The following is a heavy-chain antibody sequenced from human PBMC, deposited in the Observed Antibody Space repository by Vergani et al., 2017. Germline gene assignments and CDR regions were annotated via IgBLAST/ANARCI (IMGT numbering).Heavy chain of an antibody. CDR3: ARESEAGYDGMDV. CDR1: GFTFSDHY. J-gene: IGHJ6*02. D-gene: IGHD6-13*01. CDR2: TRNKANSYTT. V-gene: IGHV3-72*01. Sequence: EVQLVESGGGLVQPGGSLRLSCAASGFTFSDHYMDWVRQAPGKGLEWVGRTRNKANSYTTEYAASVKGRFTISRDDSKNSLYLQMNSLKTEDTAVYYCARESEAGYDGMDVWGQGTTVTVSS.